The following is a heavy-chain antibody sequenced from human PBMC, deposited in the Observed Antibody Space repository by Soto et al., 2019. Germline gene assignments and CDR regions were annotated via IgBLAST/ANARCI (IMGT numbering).Heavy chain of an antibody. J-gene: IGHJ6*02. CDR3: ARDLWGYCGGDCYPLDV. CDR1: GASISRYY. Sequence: QVRLQESGPGLVKPSETLSLTCTVSGASISRYYWSWIRQSPGKGLEWIGYLYNTGSTIYNPSLKCRVTTAVDTPKNQFSLKRNSVTAADTAVYYCARDLWGYCGGDCYPLDVWGQGTTVTVSS. V-gene: IGHV4-59*01. D-gene: IGHD2-21*02. CDR2: LYNTGST.